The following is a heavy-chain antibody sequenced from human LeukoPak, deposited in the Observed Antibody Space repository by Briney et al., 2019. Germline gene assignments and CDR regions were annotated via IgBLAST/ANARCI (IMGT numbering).Heavy chain of an antibody. V-gene: IGHV3-23*01. J-gene: IGHJ4*02. CDR1: GFTFSSYA. CDR3: AKGGYDILTGYYPPREVDY. CDR2: ISGSGGST. Sequence: PGGSLRLSCAASGFTFSSYAMSWVRQAPGKGLEWVSAISGSGGSTYYADSVKGRFTISRDNSKNTLYLQMNSLRAEDTAVYYCAKGGYDILTGYYPPREVDYWGQGTLVTVSS. D-gene: IGHD3-9*01.